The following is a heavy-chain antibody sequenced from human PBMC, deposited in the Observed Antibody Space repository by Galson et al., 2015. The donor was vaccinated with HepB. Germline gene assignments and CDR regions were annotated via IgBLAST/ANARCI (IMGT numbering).Heavy chain of an antibody. CDR3: LGFSSAETAGERYFDWLFSYYGMDV. CDR2: ISSSSSTI. V-gene: IGHV3-48*01. CDR1: GFTFSSYS. J-gene: IGHJ6*02. Sequence: SLRLSCAASGFTFSSYSMNWVRQAPGKGLEWVSYISSSSSTIYYADSVKGRFTISRDNAKNSLYLQMNSLRAEDTAVYYCLGFSSAETAGERYFDWLFSYYGMDVWGQGTTVTVSS. D-gene: IGHD3-9*01.